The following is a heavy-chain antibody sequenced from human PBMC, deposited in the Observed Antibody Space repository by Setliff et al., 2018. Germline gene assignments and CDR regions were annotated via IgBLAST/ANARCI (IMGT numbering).Heavy chain of an antibody. Sequence: ASVKVSCKASGFTLTSYPIHWVRQAPGQRLEWMGWINPDNGNRKYSQRFQGRVTITRDTSASTVFLELSTLRSDDTAVYYCARDRDSSGYPYYFDYWGQGTLVTVSS. CDR3: ARDRDSSGYPYYFDY. D-gene: IGHD3-22*01. J-gene: IGHJ4*02. CDR1: GFTLTSYP. CDR2: INPDNGNR. V-gene: IGHV1-3*01.